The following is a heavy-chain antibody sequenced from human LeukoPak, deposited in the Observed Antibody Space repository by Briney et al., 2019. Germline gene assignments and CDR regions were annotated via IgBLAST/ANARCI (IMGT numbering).Heavy chain of an antibody. J-gene: IGHJ4*02. V-gene: IGHV1-24*01. CDR2: FDPEDGET. Sequence: ASVKVSCKVSGYTLTELSMHWVRQAPGKGLEWMGGFDPEDGETTYAQKFQGRVTMTEDTSTDTAYMELSSLRSEDTAVYYCATGLLGYYDSSGYNWGQGTLVTVSS. CDR1: GYTLTELS. D-gene: IGHD3-22*01. CDR3: ATGLLGYYDSSGYN.